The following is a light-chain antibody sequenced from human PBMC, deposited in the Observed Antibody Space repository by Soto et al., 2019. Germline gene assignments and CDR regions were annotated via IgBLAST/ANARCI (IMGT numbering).Light chain of an antibody. CDR3: HVWDSDSAHHV. CDR2: ANS. CDR1: NIGSKS. V-gene: IGLV3-21*02. Sequence: SYELTQPPSVSVAPGQTARITCGGSNIGSKSVHWYQQKPGQAPMMVVCANSDRPSGIPERFSGSNSANTTTLTISRVEAGDEADYYCHVWDSDSAHHVFGTGTKLTVL. J-gene: IGLJ1*01.